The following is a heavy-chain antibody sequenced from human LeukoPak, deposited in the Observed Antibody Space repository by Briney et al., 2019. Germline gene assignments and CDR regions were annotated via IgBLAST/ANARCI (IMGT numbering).Heavy chain of an antibody. Sequence: GGSLRLSCTASGFTFSSYAMNWVRQAPGKGLEWVSGIGAGGTFTYYADSVKGRFTISRDNSRNTLYLQMNNLRAEDTALYYCACVNRDYWGQGTLVTVSS. J-gene: IGHJ4*02. V-gene: IGHV3-23*01. CDR3: ACVNRDY. CDR2: IGAGGTFT. CDR1: GFTFSSYA. D-gene: IGHD2/OR15-2a*01.